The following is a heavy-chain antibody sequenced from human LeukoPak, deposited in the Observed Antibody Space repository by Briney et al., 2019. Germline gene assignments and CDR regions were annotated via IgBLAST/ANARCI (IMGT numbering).Heavy chain of an antibody. CDR1: GGSISSYY. D-gene: IGHD3-10*01. Sequence: SETLSLTCTVSGGSISSYYWSWIRQPAGKGLEWIGRIYTSGSTNYNPSLKSRVTMSVDTSKNQFSLKLSSVTAADTAVYYCARALSLWFGGFNYYYVDVWGKGTTVTVSS. CDR2: IYTSGST. CDR3: ARALSLWFGGFNYYYVDV. J-gene: IGHJ6*03. V-gene: IGHV4-4*07.